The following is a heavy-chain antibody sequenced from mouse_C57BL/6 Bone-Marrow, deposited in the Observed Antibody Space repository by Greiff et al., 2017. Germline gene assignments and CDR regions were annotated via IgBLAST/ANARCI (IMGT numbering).Heavy chain of an antibody. Sequence: QVQLQQSGAELARPGASVKLSCKASGYTFTSYGISWVKQRTGQGLEWIGEIYPRSGNTYYNEKFKGKATLTADKSSSTAYLELRSLTSEDSAVFFCAYYYGSPYYFDYWGHGTTLTVSS. V-gene: IGHV1-81*01. CDR3: AYYYGSPYYFDY. CDR2: IYPRSGNT. J-gene: IGHJ2*01. D-gene: IGHD1-1*01. CDR1: GYTFTSYG.